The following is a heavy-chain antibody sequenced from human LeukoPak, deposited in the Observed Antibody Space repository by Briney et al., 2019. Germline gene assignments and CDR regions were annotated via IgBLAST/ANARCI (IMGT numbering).Heavy chain of an antibody. D-gene: IGHD3-3*01. CDR3: ARARVNDFWSGTEDY. J-gene: IGHJ4*02. CDR2: ISNSGRSI. V-gene: IGHV3-48*04. CDR1: GFTFSSYS. Sequence: PGGSLRLSCAASGFTFSSYSMNWIRQAPGKGLEWVSYISNSGRSIYYADSVKGRFTVSRDNAKNSLYLQMNSLRAEDTAMYYCARARVNDFWSGTEDYWGQGTLVTVSS.